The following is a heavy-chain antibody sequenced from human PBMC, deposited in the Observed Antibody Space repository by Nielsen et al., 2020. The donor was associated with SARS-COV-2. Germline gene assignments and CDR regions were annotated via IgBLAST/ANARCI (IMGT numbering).Heavy chain of an antibody. Sequence: GESLKISCAASGFTFSSYSMNWVRQAPGKGLEWVSYISTGSNIIYYADSVKGRFTISRDNAKKSLSLQMNSLRAEDTAVYYCARANSSGWYEGDAFDIWGQGTMVTVFS. CDR1: GFTFSSYS. CDR2: ISTGSNII. D-gene: IGHD6-19*01. CDR3: ARANSSGWYEGDAFDI. J-gene: IGHJ3*02. V-gene: IGHV3-48*01.